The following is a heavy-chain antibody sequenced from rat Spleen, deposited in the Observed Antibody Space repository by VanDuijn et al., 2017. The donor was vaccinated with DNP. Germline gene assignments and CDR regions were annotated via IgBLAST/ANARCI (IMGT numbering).Heavy chain of an antibody. V-gene: IGHV4-2*01. D-gene: IGHD1-11*01. CDR2: INKDSRTI. CDR3: AKGPNYGGWSDYFEY. J-gene: IGHJ2*01. CDR1: GFNFNNNW. Sequence: EVKLVESGGGLVRPGGSLKLSCAASGFNFNNNWMGWVRQAPGKGLERIGEINKDSRTIDYSPSLKEKITISRDNAQNTLYLQMSKLGSEDTAIYYCAKGPNYGGWSDYFEYWGQGVMVTVSS.